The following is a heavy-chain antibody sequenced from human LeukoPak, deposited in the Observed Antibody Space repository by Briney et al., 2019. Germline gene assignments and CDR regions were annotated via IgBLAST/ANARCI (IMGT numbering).Heavy chain of an antibody. V-gene: IGHV3-30*02. Sequence: GGSLRLSCAASGFTFSSYGMHWVRQAPGKGLEWVAFIWYDGSNKYYADSVKGRFTISRDNSKNTLYLQMNSLRAEDTAVYYCAKEYSSSWPYYYYYYMDVWGKGTTVTVSS. D-gene: IGHD6-13*01. CDR2: IWYDGSNK. CDR3: AKEYSSSWPYYYYYYMDV. CDR1: GFTFSSYG. J-gene: IGHJ6*03.